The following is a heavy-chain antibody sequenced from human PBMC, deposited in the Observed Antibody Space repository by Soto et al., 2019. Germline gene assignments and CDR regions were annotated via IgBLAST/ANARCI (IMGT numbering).Heavy chain of an antibody. D-gene: IGHD3-10*01. J-gene: IGHJ6*02. CDR3: TTGLYGSGSSGGMDV. CDR1: GFKFSNAV. Sequence: GGSLRLPKAASGFKFSNAVVSWVRQDQGKGREWVGRIKSKTDGGTTGYAAPVKGRFTISRDDSKNTLYLQMNSLKTEDTAVYYCTTGLYGSGSSGGMDVWGQGTTVTVSS. CDR2: IKSKTDGGTT. V-gene: IGHV3-15*01.